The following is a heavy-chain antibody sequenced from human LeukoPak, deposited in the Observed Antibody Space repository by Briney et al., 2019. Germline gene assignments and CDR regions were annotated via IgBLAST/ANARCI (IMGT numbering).Heavy chain of an antibody. CDR3: AKVETAAAATLRGFDY. CDR1: GFTFSSYA. CDR2: IGGSGGST. J-gene: IGHJ4*02. D-gene: IGHD6-13*01. Sequence: GGSLRLSCAASGFTFSSYAMSWVRQAPGKGLEWVSSIGGSGGSTYYADSVKGRFTISRDNSKNTLYLQMNRLRAEDTAVYYCAKVETAAAATLRGFDYWGQGTLVTVSS. V-gene: IGHV3-23*01.